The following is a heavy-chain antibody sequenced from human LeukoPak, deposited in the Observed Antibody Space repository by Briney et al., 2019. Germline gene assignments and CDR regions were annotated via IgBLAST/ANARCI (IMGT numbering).Heavy chain of an antibody. J-gene: IGHJ4*02. D-gene: IGHD5-24*01. CDR1: GGSFSGYY. Sequence: SETLSLTCAVYGGSFSGYYWSWIRQPPGKGLEWIGEINHSGSTNYNPSLKSRVTISVDTSKNQFSLKLRSVTAADTAVYYCARGRRDGCNLRNFDYWGQGTLVIVSS. CDR3: ARGRRDGCNLRNFDY. CDR2: INHSGST. V-gene: IGHV4-34*01.